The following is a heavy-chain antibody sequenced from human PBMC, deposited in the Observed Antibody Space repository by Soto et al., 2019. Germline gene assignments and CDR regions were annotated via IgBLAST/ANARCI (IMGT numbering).Heavy chain of an antibody. CDR1: GYTFTSYG. V-gene: IGHV1-18*01. CDR2: ISAYNGNT. Sequence: QVQLVQSGAEVKKPGAPVKVSCKASGYTFTSYGISWVRQAPGQGLEWMGWISAYNGNTNYAQKLQGRVTMTTDTSTSTAYMELRSLRSDDTAVYYCARVGSCSGGSCYFYYYYGMDVWGQGTTVTVSS. J-gene: IGHJ6*02. CDR3: ARVGSCSGGSCYFYYYYGMDV. D-gene: IGHD2-15*01.